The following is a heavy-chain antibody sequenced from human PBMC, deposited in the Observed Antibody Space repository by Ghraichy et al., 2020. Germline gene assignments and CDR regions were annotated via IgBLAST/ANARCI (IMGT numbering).Heavy chain of an antibody. Sequence: ASVKVSCKASGSTFTAYYIHWVRQAPGQGLEWMGRIDPNSGGTKYVEKFQGRVTMTRDTSTSTAYMEVSRLRSDDTAVYYCARDFFSSITSPNYYYGMDVWGQGTTVTV. V-gene: IGHV1-2*06. CDR2: IDPNSGGT. CDR1: GSTFTAYY. J-gene: IGHJ6*02. D-gene: IGHD3-10*01. CDR3: ARDFFSSITSPNYYYGMDV.